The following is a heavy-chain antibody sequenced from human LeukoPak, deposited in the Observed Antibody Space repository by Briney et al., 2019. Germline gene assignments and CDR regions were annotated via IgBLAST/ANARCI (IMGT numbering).Heavy chain of an antibody. V-gene: IGHV4-34*01. Sequence: WETLSLTCAVYGGSFSCYYWSWIRQPPGKGLEWIGEINHSGSTNYNPSLKSRVTISVDTFKNQFSLKLSSVTAADTAVYYCARSYVDTAMARGDAFDIWGQGTMVTVSS. J-gene: IGHJ3*02. CDR1: GGSFSCYY. CDR3: ARSYVDTAMARGDAFDI. CDR2: INHSGST. D-gene: IGHD5-18*01.